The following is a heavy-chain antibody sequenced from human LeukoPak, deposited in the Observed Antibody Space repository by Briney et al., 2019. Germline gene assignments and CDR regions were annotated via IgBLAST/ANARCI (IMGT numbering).Heavy chain of an antibody. CDR3: ARRAIPTNWAYYFDY. V-gene: IGHV4-34*01. J-gene: IGHJ4*02. CDR2: INHSGST. CDR1: GGSFSGYY. D-gene: IGHD7-27*01. Sequence: PSETLSLTCAVYGGSFSGYYWSWIRQPPGKGLERIGEINHSGSTNYNPSLKSRVTISVDTSKNQFSLKLSSVTAADTAVYYCARRAIPTNWAYYFDYWGQGTLVTVSS.